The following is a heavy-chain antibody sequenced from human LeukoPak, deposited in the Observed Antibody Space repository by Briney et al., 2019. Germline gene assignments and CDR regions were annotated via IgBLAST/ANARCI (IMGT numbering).Heavy chain of an antibody. D-gene: IGHD3-22*01. CDR2: IIGSGSST. V-gene: IGHV3-23*01. CDR3: AKDGFDYYDSSGYYYFNY. CDR1: GFTFSSYA. J-gene: IGHJ4*02. Sequence: GGSLRLSCAASGFTFSSYAMSWVRQAPGKGLEWVSAIIGSGSSTYYADSVKGRFTISRDNSKNTLYLQMNSLRAEDTAVYYCAKDGFDYYDSSGYYYFNYWGQGTLVTVSS.